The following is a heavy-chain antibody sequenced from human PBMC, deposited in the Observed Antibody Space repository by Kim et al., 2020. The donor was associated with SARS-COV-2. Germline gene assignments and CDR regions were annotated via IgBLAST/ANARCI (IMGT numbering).Heavy chain of an antibody. CDR3: ARHRSTTWDLDAFDI. D-gene: IGHD1-26*01. J-gene: IGHJ3*02. CDR2: IFYSGST. CDR1: GGSISNYY. V-gene: IGHV4-59*08. Sequence: SETLSLTCTVSGGSISNYYWGWIRQPPGKGLEWIGYIFYSGSTNYNPSLQSRVTISVDTSNNQFFLEVSSVTAADTAMYYCARHRSTTWDLDAFDIWGQGTMVTVSS.